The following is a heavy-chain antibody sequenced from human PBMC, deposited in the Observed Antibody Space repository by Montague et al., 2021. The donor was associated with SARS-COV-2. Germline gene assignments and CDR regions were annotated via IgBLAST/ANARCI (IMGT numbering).Heavy chain of an antibody. CDR3: ARSGQQLVHPLATLYYYYGMDV. CDR1: GFTFSSYW. Sequence: SLRLSCAASGFTFSSYWMHWVRQAPGKGLVWVSRINSDGSSTSYADSVKGRFTISRDNAKNTLYLQMNSLRAEDTAAYYCARSGQQLVHPLATLYYYYGMDVGGQGTTVTVSS. CDR2: INSDGSST. J-gene: IGHJ6*02. D-gene: IGHD6-13*01. V-gene: IGHV3-74*01.